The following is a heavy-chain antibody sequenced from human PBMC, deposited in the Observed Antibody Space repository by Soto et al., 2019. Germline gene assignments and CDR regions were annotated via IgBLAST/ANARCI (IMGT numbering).Heavy chain of an antibody. D-gene: IGHD2-2*01. CDR1: GGSFSGYY. Sequence: QVQLQQWGAGLLKPSETLSLTCAVYGGSFSGYYWTWIRQSPEKGLEWIGEVNHSGTTYYNPYLKTRVTISVHTPKNQFSLKMSSVTAAYTAVYYCARGIGYCSSINCYSSRRLRFDSWGQGTLVTVSS. CDR3: ARGIGYCSSINCYSSRRLRFDS. V-gene: IGHV4-34*01. CDR2: VNHSGTT. J-gene: IGHJ4*02.